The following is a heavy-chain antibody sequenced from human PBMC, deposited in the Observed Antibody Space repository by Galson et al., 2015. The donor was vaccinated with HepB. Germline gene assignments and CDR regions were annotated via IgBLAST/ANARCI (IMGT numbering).Heavy chain of an antibody. V-gene: IGHV6-1*01. J-gene: IGHJ6*02. CDR2: TYYRSKGYN. CDR1: GDSVSSNSAA. Sequence: CAISGDSVSSNSAAWNWIRQSPSRGLEWLGRTYYRSKGYNDYAVSVKSRITINPDTSKNQFSLQLNSVTPEDTAVYYCARGSLGLLWFGEFLPNYGMDVWGQGTTVTVSS. CDR3: ARGSLGLLWFGEFLPNYGMDV. D-gene: IGHD3-10*01.